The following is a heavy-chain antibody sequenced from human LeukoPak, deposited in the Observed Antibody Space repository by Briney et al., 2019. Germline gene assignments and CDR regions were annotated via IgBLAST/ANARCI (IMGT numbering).Heavy chain of an antibody. CDR3: ARDFGSITNTIGRY. Sequence: GGSLRLSCAVSGFIFTDYGMSWVRHAPGKGLEWVSGINSNGASTGYADSVKGRFTISRDNAKNSLYLQMNNLRAEDTALYHCARDFGSITNTIGRYWGQGSLVTVSS. CDR1: GFIFTDYG. V-gene: IGHV3-20*01. CDR2: INSNGAST. D-gene: IGHD1-26*01. J-gene: IGHJ4*02.